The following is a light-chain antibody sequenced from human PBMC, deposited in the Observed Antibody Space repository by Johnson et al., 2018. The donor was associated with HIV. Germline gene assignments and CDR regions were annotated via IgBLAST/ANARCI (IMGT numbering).Light chain of an antibody. V-gene: IGLV1-51*02. J-gene: IGLJ1*01. CDR1: SSNIGNNY. CDR3: GTWDSSLSASYV. Sequence: QPVLTQPPSVSAAPGQKVTISCSGSSSNIGNNYVSWYQQLPGTAPKLLIYENNKRPSGIPDRFSGSKSGPSATLGITGLQTGDEADYYCGTWDSSLSASYVFGTGSKATVL. CDR2: ENN.